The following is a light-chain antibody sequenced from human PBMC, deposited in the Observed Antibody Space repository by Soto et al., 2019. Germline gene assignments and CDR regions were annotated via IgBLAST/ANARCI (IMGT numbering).Light chain of an antibody. CDR2: GVS. Sequence: QSALTQPASVSGSPGQSITISCTGTTSDVGGFNYVSWYQHHPGTAPKLMIYGVSYRPSGVSNRFSASKSGNTASLTISGLQAEDEADYYCASYTRSDSVVFGGGTNLTVL. CDR3: ASYTRSDSVV. V-gene: IGLV2-14*01. CDR1: TSDVGGFNY. J-gene: IGLJ2*01.